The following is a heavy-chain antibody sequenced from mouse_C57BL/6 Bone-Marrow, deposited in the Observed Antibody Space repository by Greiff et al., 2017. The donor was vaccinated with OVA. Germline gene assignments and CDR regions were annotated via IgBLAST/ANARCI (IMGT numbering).Heavy chain of an antibody. V-gene: IGHV1-15*01. CDR3: TREGWLLPFDY. J-gene: IGHJ2*01. Sequence: VQLQQSGAELVRPGASVTLSCQASGYTFTDSELHWVQQTPVHGLEWIGAIDPETGGTAYNQKFKGKAILTADKSSSTAYMELRSLTSEDSAVYYCTREGWLLPFDYWGQGTTLTVSS. CDR2: IDPETGGT. CDR1: GYTFTDSE. D-gene: IGHD2-3*01.